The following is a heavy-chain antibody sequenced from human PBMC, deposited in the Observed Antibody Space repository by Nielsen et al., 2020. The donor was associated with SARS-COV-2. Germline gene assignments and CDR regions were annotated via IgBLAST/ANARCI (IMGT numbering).Heavy chain of an antibody. V-gene: IGHV3-64*01. J-gene: IGHJ4*02. CDR1: GFTFSSYA. CDR2: ISSNGGST. D-gene: IGHD1-1*01. CDR3: ARDGSGFDY. Sequence: GGSLRLSCAASGFTFSSYAMHWVRQAPGKGLEYVSAISSNGGSTYYANSVKGRFTISRDNSKNTLYLHMGSLRAEDMAVYYCARDGSGFDYWGQGTLVTVSS.